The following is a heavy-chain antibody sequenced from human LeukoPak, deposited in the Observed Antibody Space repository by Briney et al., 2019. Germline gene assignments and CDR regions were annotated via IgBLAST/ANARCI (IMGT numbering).Heavy chain of an antibody. CDR1: AYSIRGDDY. D-gene: IGHD4-11*01. CDR3: ARNRSMTTTPGFDH. Sequence: SETLSLTCAVSAYSIRGDDYWGWVRQSPGKRLEWIGSIYHSGSTHYNPSLKSRITISVDTSKNQFSLMLNSVTAADTAVYYCARNRSMTTTPGFDHWGQGTLVTVSS. CDR2: IYHSGST. V-gene: IGHV4-38-2*01. J-gene: IGHJ4*02.